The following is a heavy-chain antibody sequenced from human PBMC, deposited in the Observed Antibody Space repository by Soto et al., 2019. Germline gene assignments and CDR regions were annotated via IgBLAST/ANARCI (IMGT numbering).Heavy chain of an antibody. V-gene: IGHV4-39*01. D-gene: IGHD3-3*02. CDR1: GGSISSSSYY. Sequence: QLQLQESGPGLVKPSETLFLTCTVSGGSISSSSYYWGWIRQPPGKGLEWIGSIYYSGSTYYNPSLKRRVTISVDPSKNQFSLKLSSVTAADTAVYYCASPKIAFYNWFDPWGQGTLVTVSS. J-gene: IGHJ5*02. CDR3: ASPKIAFYNWFDP. CDR2: IYYSGST.